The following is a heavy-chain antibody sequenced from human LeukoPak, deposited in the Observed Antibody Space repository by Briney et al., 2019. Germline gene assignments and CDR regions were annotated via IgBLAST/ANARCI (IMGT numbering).Heavy chain of an antibody. J-gene: IGHJ4*02. V-gene: IGHV1-46*01. CDR1: GYTFTNYY. CDR3: ARAYCGGDCYSGFSHYYFDY. CDR2: INPSSGNT. Sequence: ASVKVSCKASGYTFTNYYMHWVRQAPGQGLEWMGIINPSSGNTSFPQHFQGRVTMTRDTSTSTVYMELSSLRSEDTAVYYCARAYCGGDCYSGFSHYYFDYWSQATLVTVSS. D-gene: IGHD2-21*02.